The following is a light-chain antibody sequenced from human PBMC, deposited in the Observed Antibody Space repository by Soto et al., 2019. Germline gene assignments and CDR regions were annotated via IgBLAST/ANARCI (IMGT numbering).Light chain of an antibody. V-gene: IGKV3-11*01. Sequence: EIVLTQSPATLCLSPGERATLSCRASQGVSRNLAWYQQKPGQAPRLLIYDASNRATGIPARFSGSGSGTDFTLTISSLEPEDFAVYYCQQRSNWPRTFGQGTKVDIK. CDR3: QQRSNWPRT. J-gene: IGKJ1*01. CDR1: QGVSRN. CDR2: DAS.